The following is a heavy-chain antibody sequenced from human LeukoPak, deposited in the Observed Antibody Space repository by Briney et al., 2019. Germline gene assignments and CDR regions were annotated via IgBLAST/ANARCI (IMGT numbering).Heavy chain of an antibody. V-gene: IGHV1-69*01. CDR1: GGTFSSYA. Sequence: GSSVKVSCKASGGTFSSYAISWVRQAPGQGLEWMGGIIPIFGTANYAQKFQGRVTITADESTSTAYMELSSLRSEDTAVYYRAREQSIVGTTRGAFDIWGQGTMVTVSS. D-gene: IGHD1-26*01. CDR2: IIPIFGTA. CDR3: AREQSIVGTTRGAFDI. J-gene: IGHJ3*02.